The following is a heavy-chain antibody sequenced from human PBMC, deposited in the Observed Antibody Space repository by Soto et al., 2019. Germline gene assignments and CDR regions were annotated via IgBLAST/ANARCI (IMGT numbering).Heavy chain of an antibody. CDR2: IYYSGST. D-gene: IGHD6-13*01. V-gene: IGHV4-59*01. CDR1: GGSISSYY. CDR3: ARYYSSSRNWFDP. Sequence: SETLSLTRTVSGGSISSYYWSWIRQPPGKGLEWIGYIYYSGSTNYNPSLKSRVTISVDTSKDQFSLKLSSVTAADTAVYYCARYYSSSRNWFDPWGQGTLVTVSS. J-gene: IGHJ5*02.